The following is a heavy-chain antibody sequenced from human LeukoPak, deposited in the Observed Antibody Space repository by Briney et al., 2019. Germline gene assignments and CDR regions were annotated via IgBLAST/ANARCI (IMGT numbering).Heavy chain of an antibody. D-gene: IGHD3-3*01. V-gene: IGHV3-11*01. J-gene: IGHJ4*02. CDR1: GFTFSDYY. CDR3: ARTAEVVRFLEWLSSPLDY. Sequence: GGSLRLSCAASGFTFSDYYMSWIRQAPGKGLEWVSYISSSGSTIYYADSVKGRFTISRDNAKNSLYLQMNSLRAEDTAVYYCARTAEVVRFLEWLSSPLDYWGQGTLVTVSS. CDR2: ISSSGSTI.